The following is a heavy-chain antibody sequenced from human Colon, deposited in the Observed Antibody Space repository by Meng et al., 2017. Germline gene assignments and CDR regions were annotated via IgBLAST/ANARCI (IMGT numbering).Heavy chain of an antibody. J-gene: IGHJ4*02. CDR3: SKRQKDGYNPCIDY. V-gene: IGHV3-23*01. CDR1: RFAFSSYA. D-gene: IGHD5-24*01. Sequence: GESLKISCSASRFAFSSYAMNWVRQAPGKGLECVSDLSGSGDSTYFAESVKGRFTVSRDNSKNTLYLQMNSLRADDTAIYYCSKRQKDGYNPCIDYWGQGTLVTVSS. CDR2: LSGSGDST.